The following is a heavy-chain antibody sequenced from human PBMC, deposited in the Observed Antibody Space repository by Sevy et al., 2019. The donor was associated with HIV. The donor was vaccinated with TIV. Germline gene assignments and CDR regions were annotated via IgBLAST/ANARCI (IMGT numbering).Heavy chain of an antibody. Sequence: GGSLRLSCAASGFTFNTHAMNWVRQAPGKGLEWVSVISGIGSSTYYADSVKGRFTISRDNSKNTLYLQMNSQRADDTAVYYCANALNPALESMIEVIFRSLKGFDVWGQGTMVTVSS. D-gene: IGHD3-22*01. V-gene: IGHV3-23*01. J-gene: IGHJ3*01. CDR3: ANALNPALESMIEVIFRSLKGFDV. CDR1: GFTFNTHA. CDR2: ISGIGSST.